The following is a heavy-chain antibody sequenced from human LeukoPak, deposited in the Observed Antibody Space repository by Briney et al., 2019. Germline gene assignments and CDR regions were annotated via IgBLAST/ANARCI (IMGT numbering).Heavy chain of an antibody. CDR3: ARYYYESSGYYVLDY. D-gene: IGHD3-22*01. CDR1: GGSISSYY. J-gene: IGHJ4*02. Sequence: SETLSLTCTVSGGSISSYYWSWIRQPPGKGLEWVGYIYYSGSTNYNPSLKSRVTISVDTSRNQFSLKLSSLTAADTAVYYCARYYYESSGYYVLDYWGQGTLVTVSS. V-gene: IGHV4-59*01. CDR2: IYYSGST.